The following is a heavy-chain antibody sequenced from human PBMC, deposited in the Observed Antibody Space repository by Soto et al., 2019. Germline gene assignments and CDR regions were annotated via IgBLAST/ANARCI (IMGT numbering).Heavy chain of an antibody. J-gene: IGHJ4*02. CDR3: ARDHYGDYVFDY. D-gene: IGHD4-17*01. CDR2: IYYSGST. CDR1: GGSVSSGSYY. V-gene: IGHV4-61*01. Sequence: PSETLSLTCTVSGGSVSSGSYYWSWIRQPPGKGLEWIGYIYYSGSTNYNPSLKSRVNISLDTSKNQFSLKLSPVTAADTAVYYCARDHYGDYVFDYWGQGTLVTLSS.